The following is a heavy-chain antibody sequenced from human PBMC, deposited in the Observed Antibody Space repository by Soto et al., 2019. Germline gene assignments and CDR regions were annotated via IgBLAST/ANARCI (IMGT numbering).Heavy chain of an antibody. J-gene: IGHJ4*02. CDR1: GFTFTSSA. CDR2: IVVGSGNT. Sequence: SVKVSCKASGFTFTSSAVQWVRQARGQRLEWIGWIVVGSGNTNYAQKFQERVTITRDMSTSTAYMELSSLRSEDTAVYYCAASSNIAARPLDYWGKGTLVTVSS. V-gene: IGHV1-58*01. D-gene: IGHD6-6*01. CDR3: AASSNIAARPLDY.